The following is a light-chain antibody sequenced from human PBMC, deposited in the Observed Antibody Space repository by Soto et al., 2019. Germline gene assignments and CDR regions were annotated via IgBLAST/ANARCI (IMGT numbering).Light chain of an antibody. CDR3: QHVHDYPYI. V-gene: IGKV1-5*02. Sequence: DIQMTQSPSALSASIGDRVTIVCRASRNISTWLAWYQQKPGKAPRLLLHDASRLESGVPSRFSGSGSGAEFTLTITSLQPDDFATYYDQHVHDYPYIFGQGTHVESK. CDR1: RNISTW. J-gene: IGKJ2*01. CDR2: DAS.